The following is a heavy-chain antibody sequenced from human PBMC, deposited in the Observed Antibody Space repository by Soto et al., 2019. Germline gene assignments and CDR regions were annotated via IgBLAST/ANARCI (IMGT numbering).Heavy chain of an antibody. CDR3: ARCRDGYGMDV. J-gene: IGHJ6*02. CDR2: IYYSGST. V-gene: IGHV4-30-4*01. D-gene: IGHD2-15*01. CDR1: VVSISSSDYY. Sequence: SETLSLTCTFSVVSISSSDYYWSWIRQPPGKGLEWIGYIYYSGSTYYNPSLKSRVTISVDTSKNQFSLKLSSVTAADTAVYYCARCRDGYGMDVWGQGTTVTVSS.